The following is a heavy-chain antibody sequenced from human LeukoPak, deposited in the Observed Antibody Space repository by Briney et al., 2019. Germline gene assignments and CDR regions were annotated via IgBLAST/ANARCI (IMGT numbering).Heavy chain of an antibody. D-gene: IGHD2-15*01. CDR1: GFIFSSYW. CDR2: IKEDGSEK. Sequence: GGSLRLSCAASGFIFSSYWMSWVRQAPGKGLEWVANIKEDGSEKDYVDSVKGRFTISRDNAKSSLYLQMNSLRAEDTAVYYCARDVIARNYYYYMDVWGKGTTVTVSS. V-gene: IGHV3-7*01. CDR3: ARDVIARNYYYYMDV. J-gene: IGHJ6*03.